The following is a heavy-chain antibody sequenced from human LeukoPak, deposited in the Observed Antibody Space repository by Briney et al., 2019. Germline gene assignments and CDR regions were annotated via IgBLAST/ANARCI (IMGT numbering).Heavy chain of an antibody. V-gene: IGHV5-51*01. J-gene: IGHJ5*02. D-gene: IGHD3-16*01. Sequence: GESLKISCRGSGYSFTTYWIGWVRQMPGKGLEWMGIIYPADSDTKYSPSFEGQVAISADYSISTAYLQWSSLKASDYSMYNAMSLCRQYYDYYNYYDPGDQGTLVTVSS. CDR1: GYSFTTYW. CDR3: MSLCRQYYDYYNYYDP. CDR2: IYPADSDT.